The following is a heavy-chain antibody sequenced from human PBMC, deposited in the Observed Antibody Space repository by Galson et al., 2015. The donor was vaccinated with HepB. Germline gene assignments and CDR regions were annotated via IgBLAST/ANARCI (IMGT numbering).Heavy chain of an antibody. CDR1: GGSFSGYY. D-gene: IGHD2-2*01. V-gene: IGHV4-34*01. J-gene: IGHJ6*02. CDR3: ARGGRGGPVLTWGYCSSTSCGRPNYRYYYYGMDV. Sequence: LSLTCAVYGGSFSGYYWSWIRQPPGKGLEWIGEINHSGSTNYNPSPKSRVTISVDTSKNQFSLKLSSVTAADTAVYYCARGGRGGPVLTWGYCSSTSCGRPNYRYYYYGMDVWGQGTTVTVSS. CDR2: INHSGST.